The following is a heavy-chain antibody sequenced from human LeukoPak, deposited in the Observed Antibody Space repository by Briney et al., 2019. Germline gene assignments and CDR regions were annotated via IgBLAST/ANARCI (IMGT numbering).Heavy chain of an antibody. CDR3: ARGVLTGYYGDFDY. J-gene: IGHJ4*02. Sequence: SETLSLTCTVSVASDSRDGYYWSWIRQHPGKGLEWIGYIYYSDTYHNPSLKSRVTISVDTSKNHVSLNLSPVTAAHTAVYYCARGVLTGYYGDFDYWGQGNLVTVSS. CDR2: IYYSDT. CDR1: VASDSRDGYY. V-gene: IGHV4-31*03. D-gene: IGHD3-9*01.